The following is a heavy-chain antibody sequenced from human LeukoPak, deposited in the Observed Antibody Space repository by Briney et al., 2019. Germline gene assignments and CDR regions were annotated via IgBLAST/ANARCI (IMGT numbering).Heavy chain of an antibody. Sequence: PGGSLRLSCAASGFTFSDYYMSWIRQAPGKGLEWVSYISSSGSTIYYADSVKGRFTISRDNAKNSLYLQMNSLRAEDTAVYYCLYDSSGYSRWDDAFDIWGQGTMVTVSS. CDR1: GFTFSDYY. CDR3: LYDSSGYSRWDDAFDI. J-gene: IGHJ3*02. D-gene: IGHD3-22*01. CDR2: ISSSGSTI. V-gene: IGHV3-11*01.